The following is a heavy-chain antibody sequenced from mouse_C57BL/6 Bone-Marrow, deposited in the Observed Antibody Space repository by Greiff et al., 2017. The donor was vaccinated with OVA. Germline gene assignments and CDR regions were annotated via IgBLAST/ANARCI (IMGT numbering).Heavy chain of an antibody. CDR2: IHPNSGST. Sequence: QVQLQQPGAELVKPGASVKLSCKASGYTFTSYWMHWVKQRPGQGLEWIGMIHPNSGSTNYNEKFKGKATLTVDKSSSTAYMQLSSLTSEDSAVYYCARGELVTKGDYCAMDYWGQGTSVTVSS. CDR1: GYTFTSYW. J-gene: IGHJ4*01. V-gene: IGHV1-64*01. CDR3: ARGELVTKGDYCAMDY. D-gene: IGHD2-2*01.